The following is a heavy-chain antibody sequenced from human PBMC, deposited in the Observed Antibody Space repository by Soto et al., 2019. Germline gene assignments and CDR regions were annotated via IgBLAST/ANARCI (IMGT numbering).Heavy chain of an antibody. D-gene: IGHD3-16*01. CDR3: VRDTGFYDDAGQKYYYGMDV. J-gene: IGHJ6*02. Sequence: QLVESGGGLVKPGGSLRLSCAASGFTFSGYTMNWVRLAPGTGLEWVSSITSSSTDIYYADSVKGRFTISRDNADNSLFLQMKSLRAEDTAVYYCVRDTGFYDDAGQKYYYGMDVWGQGTTVTVS. CDR2: ITSSSTDI. V-gene: IGHV3-21*01. CDR1: GFTFSGYT.